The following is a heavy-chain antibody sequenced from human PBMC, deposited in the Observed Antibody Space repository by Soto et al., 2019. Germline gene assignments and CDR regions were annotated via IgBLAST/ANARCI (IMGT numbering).Heavy chain of an antibody. CDR2: ISGSGGST. D-gene: IGHD6-19*01. CDR3: AKVAYSSGWYQYFQH. CDR1: GFTFSSYA. Sequence: EVQLLESGGGLVQPGGSLRLSCAASGFTFSSYAMSWVRQAPGKGLEWVSAISGSGGSTYYAVSVKGRFTISRDSSKSTLHLQINSLRAEDTAVYYCAKVAYSSGWYQYFQHWGQGTLVTVSS. V-gene: IGHV3-23*01. J-gene: IGHJ1*01.